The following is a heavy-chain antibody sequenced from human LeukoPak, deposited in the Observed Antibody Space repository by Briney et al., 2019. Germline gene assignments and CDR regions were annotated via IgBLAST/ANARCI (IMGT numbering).Heavy chain of an antibody. V-gene: IGHV1-69*13. CDR1: GGTFSSYA. CDR2: IIPIFGTA. Sequence: SVKVSCKASGGTFSSYAISWVRQAPGQGLEWMGGIIPIFGTANYAQKFQGRVTITADESTSTAYMELSSLRSEDTAVYYCARVDRPYCSSTSCYAPFDYWGQGTLVTVSS. D-gene: IGHD2-2*01. J-gene: IGHJ4*02. CDR3: ARVDRPYCSSTSCYAPFDY.